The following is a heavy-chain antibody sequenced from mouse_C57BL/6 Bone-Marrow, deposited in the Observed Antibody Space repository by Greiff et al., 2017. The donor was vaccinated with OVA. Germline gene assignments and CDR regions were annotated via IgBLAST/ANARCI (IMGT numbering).Heavy chain of an antibody. V-gene: IGHV1-5*01. J-gene: IGHJ1*03. CDR1: GYTFTSYT. CDR2: IYPGNSDT. Sequence: VQLQQSGAELARPGASVKMSCKASGYTFTSYTMHWVKQRPGQGLEWIGAIYPGNSDTSYNQKFKGKAKLTAVTSASTAYMELSSLTNEDSAVYYYTRTDYYGSSYDYWYFDVWGTGTTVTVSS. D-gene: IGHD1-1*01. CDR3: TRTDYYGSSYDYWYFDV.